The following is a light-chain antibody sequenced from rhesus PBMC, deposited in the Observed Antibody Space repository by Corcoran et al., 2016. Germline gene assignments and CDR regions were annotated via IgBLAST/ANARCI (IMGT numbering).Light chain of an antibody. CDR3: QQYDSLPWT. CDR2: SAN. Sequence: DIQMTQSPSSLSASVGDRVTITCRASQGINNYLNWYQQNPGKAPKLLIYSANRLESGVPSRFNGRGSGTEFTITISSLQPEDFATYYCQQYDSLPWTFGQGTKVEIK. V-gene: IGKV1-32*01. J-gene: IGKJ1*01. CDR1: QGINNY.